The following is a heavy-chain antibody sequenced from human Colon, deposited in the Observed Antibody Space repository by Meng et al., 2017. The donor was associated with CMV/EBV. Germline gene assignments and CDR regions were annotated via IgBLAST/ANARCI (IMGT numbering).Heavy chain of an antibody. CDR2: IIGSGFYT. CDR1: GFIFGDYA. CDR3: ARGTQYSDFWSGFPF. D-gene: IGHD3-3*01. V-gene: IGHV3-23*01. Sequence: GESLKISCAASGFIFGDYAMTWVRQAPGKGLEWVASIIGSGFYTYYADSVKGRFTIPRDNSRNMIDLQMNNLTAEDTALYYCARGTQYSDFWSGFPFWGHGTLVTVSS. J-gene: IGHJ4*01.